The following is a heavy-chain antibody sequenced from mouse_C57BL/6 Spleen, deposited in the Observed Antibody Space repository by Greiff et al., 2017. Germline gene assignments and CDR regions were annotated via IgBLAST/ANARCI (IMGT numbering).Heavy chain of an antibody. CDR3: ARTLGPPSTGYWDV. D-gene: IGHD4-1*01. CDR2: IDPNSGGT. Sequence: QVQLQQPGAELVKPGASVKLSCKASGYTFTSYWMPWVKQRPGRGLEWIGRIDPNSGGTKYNEKFKSKATLTVDKPSSTAYMQLSSLTSEDSAVYYSARTLGPPSTGYWDVWGKGTTVTVSS. CDR1: GYTFTSYW. J-gene: IGHJ1*03. V-gene: IGHV1-72*01.